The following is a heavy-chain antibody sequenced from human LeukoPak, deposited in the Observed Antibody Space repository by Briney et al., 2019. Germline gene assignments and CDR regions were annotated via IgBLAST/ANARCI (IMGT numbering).Heavy chain of an antibody. Sequence: PSETLSLTCTVSGYSISSGYYWGWIRQPPGKGLEWIGSIYHSGSTYYNPSLKSRVTISVDTSKNQFSLKLSSVTAADTAVYYCASPHYVSAPWDLNAFDIWGQGTMVTVSS. V-gene: IGHV4-38-2*02. CDR1: GYSISSGYY. CDR2: IYHSGST. J-gene: IGHJ3*02. CDR3: ASPHYVSAPWDLNAFDI. D-gene: IGHD3-10*02.